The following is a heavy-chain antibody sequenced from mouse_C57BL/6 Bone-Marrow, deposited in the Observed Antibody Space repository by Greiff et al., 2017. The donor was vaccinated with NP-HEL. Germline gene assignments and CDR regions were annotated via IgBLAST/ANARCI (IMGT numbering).Heavy chain of an antibody. Sequence: EVQVVESEGGLVQPGSSMKLSCTASGFTFSDYYMAWVRQVPEKGLEWVANINYDGSSTYYLDSLKSRFIISRDNAKNILYLQMSSLKSEDTATYYCARERVRDYYAMDYWGQGTSVTVSS. V-gene: IGHV5-16*01. D-gene: IGHD2-1*01. CDR3: ARERVRDYYAMDY. J-gene: IGHJ4*01. CDR1: GFTFSDYY. CDR2: INYDGSST.